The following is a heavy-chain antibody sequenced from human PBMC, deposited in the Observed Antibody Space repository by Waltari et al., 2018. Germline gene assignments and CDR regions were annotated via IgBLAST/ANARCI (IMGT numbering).Heavy chain of an antibody. CDR3: ARASRGYSYGFGY. D-gene: IGHD5-18*01. V-gene: IGHV3-21*01. Sequence: EVQLVESGGGLVKPGGSLRPPCSPSGFTFRSNSMNWVRQAPGKGLEWFSSISSSSSYIYYADSVKGRFTISRDNAKNSLYLQMNSLRAEDTAVYYCARASRGYSYGFGYWGQGTLVTVSS. CDR2: ISSSSSYI. CDR1: GFTFRSNS. J-gene: IGHJ4*02.